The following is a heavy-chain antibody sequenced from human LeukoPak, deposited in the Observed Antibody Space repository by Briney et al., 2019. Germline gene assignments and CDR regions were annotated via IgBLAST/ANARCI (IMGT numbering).Heavy chain of an antibody. D-gene: IGHD3-22*01. V-gene: IGHV4-59*01. CDR1: GGSISSYY. CDR3: ARVKKSSGYYSVGY. CDR2: IYYSGST. Sequence: PPETLSLTCTVSGGSISSYYWSWIRQPPGKGLEWIGYIYYSGSTNYNPSLKSRVTISVDTSKNQFSLKLSSVTAADTAVYYCARVKKSSGYYSVGYWGQGTLVTDSS. J-gene: IGHJ4*02.